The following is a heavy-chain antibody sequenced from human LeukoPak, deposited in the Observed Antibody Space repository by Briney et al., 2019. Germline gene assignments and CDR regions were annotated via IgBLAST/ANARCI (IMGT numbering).Heavy chain of an antibody. Sequence: GRSLRLSCAASGFTFSSYGMHWVRQAPGKGLEWVAVISHDGSNQYYADSVKGRFTISRDNSKSTLYLQMNSLRAEDTAVYYCAKDRRAYCSGGSCYYNFDYWGQGTLVTVSS. CDR1: GFTFSSYG. CDR2: ISHDGSNQ. J-gene: IGHJ4*02. V-gene: IGHV3-30*18. CDR3: AKDRRAYCSGGSCYYNFDY. D-gene: IGHD2-15*01.